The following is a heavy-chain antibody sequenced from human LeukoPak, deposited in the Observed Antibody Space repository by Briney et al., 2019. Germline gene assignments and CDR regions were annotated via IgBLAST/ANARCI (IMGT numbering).Heavy chain of an antibody. CDR1: EFTLRNYW. CDR3: AKTTLGYFDY. D-gene: IGHD1-1*01. CDR2: IKEDGSEK. J-gene: IGHJ4*02. Sequence: GGSLRLSCAAPEFTLRNYWMSWVRQAPGKGLEWVATIKEDGSEKYYVDSVKGRFTISRENAKNSLYLQMNSLRAEDTAVYYCAKTTLGYFDYWGQGTLVTVSS. V-gene: IGHV3-7*03.